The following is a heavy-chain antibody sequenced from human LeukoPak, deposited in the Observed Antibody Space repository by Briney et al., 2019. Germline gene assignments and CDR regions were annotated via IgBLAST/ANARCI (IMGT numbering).Heavy chain of an antibody. V-gene: IGHV3-7*01. CDR1: GFTFSTYW. Sequence: PGGSLRLSCAASGFTFSTYWMNWFRQTPGKGLEWVANIKQDGSEKYYVDSVKGRFTISRDNAKNSLYLQMNSLRAEDTAVYYCARRRYSGSSQHFDYWGQGTLVTVSS. CDR2: IKQDGSEK. D-gene: IGHD1-26*01. J-gene: IGHJ4*02. CDR3: ARRRYSGSSQHFDY.